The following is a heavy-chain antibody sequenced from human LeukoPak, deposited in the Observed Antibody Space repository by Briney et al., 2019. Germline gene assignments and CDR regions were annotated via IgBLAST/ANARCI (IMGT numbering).Heavy chain of an antibody. Sequence: GGSLRLSCAASGFTFSNYWLSWVRQAPGKGQEWVANIKQDGSEKYYVDSVKGRFTISRDNAKNSLYLQMNSLRAEDTAVYYCASRRGYSYGYDAYWGQGTLVTVSS. CDR2: IKQDGSEK. J-gene: IGHJ4*02. D-gene: IGHD5-12*01. CDR3: ASRRGYSYGYDAY. V-gene: IGHV3-7*01. CDR1: GFTFSNYW.